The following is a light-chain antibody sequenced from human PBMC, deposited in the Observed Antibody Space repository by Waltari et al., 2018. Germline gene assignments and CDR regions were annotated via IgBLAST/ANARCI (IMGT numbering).Light chain of an antibody. CDR2: GAS. CDR3: QQYGDSRT. Sequence: EIVLTQSPGTLSLSPGERATLSCRASQSISTSYLAWFQQKPGQAPRLLIYGASTRVIGIPDMFGGSGSGTDFTLTISRLEPEDFAVYYCQQYGDSRTFGQGTKVE. J-gene: IGKJ1*01. V-gene: IGKV3-20*01. CDR1: QSISTSY.